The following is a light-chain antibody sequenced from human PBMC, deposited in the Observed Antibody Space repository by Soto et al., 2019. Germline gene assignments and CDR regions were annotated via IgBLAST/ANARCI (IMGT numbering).Light chain of an antibody. CDR1: QSIATW. Sequence: DIQMTQSPSTLSASVGDRVTITCRASQSIATWLAWYQQKPGKAPKLLIYKASSLESGVPSRFSGSGSGTEFTLTISSLQXXXXXXXXXXXYNSLYTFGQGTKLEIK. J-gene: IGKJ2*01. CDR3: XXYNSLYT. CDR2: KAS. V-gene: IGKV1-5*03.